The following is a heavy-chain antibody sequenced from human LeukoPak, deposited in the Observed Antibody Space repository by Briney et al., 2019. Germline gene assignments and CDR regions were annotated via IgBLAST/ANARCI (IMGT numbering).Heavy chain of an antibody. J-gene: IGHJ4*02. D-gene: IGHD2-2*01. CDR3: VGEAPGY. CDR2: IKEDGTVK. CDR1: GFSFSSYW. V-gene: IGHV3-7*01. Sequence: PGGSLRLSCAAPGFSFSSYWTTWIRQSPEKGLEWVAHIKEDGTVKYYVDSVKGRFTISRDNAKNSVYLQMNDVRVEDTAVYYCVGEAPGYWGQGALVTVSS.